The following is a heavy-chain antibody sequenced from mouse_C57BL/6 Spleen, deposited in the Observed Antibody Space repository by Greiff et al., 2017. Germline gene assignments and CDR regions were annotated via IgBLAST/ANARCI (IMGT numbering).Heavy chain of an antibody. J-gene: IGHJ4*01. D-gene: IGHD3-2*02. CDR3: AREAQATPYYAMDY. CDR2: IDPNSGGT. V-gene: IGHV1-72*01. CDR1: GYTFTSYW. Sequence: QVQLQQSGAELVKPGASVKLSCKASGYTFTSYWMHWVKQRPGRGLEWIGRIDPNSGGTKYNEKFKSKATLTVDKPSSTAYMQLSSLTSEDSAVYYCAREAQATPYYAMDYWGQGTSVTVSS.